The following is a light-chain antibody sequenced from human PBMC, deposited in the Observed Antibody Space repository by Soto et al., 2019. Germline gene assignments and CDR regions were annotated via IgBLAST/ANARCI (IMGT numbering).Light chain of an antibody. V-gene: IGKV3-20*01. CDR1: QSVSSSY. Sequence: EIVLTQSPGTLSLSPVERATLSCRASQSVSSSYLSWYQQKPGQAPRLLIYGASSRATGIPDRFSGSGSGRDFTLTISRLEPEDFAVYFCQQFGNSPWTFGQGTKVDIK. CDR2: GAS. J-gene: IGKJ1*01. CDR3: QQFGNSPWT.